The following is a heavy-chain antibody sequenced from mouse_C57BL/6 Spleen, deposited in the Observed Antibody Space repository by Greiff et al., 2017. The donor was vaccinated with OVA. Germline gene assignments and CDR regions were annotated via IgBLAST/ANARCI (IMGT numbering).Heavy chain of an antibody. CDR2: ICPGDGDT. CDR3: ARPTDPHYYGSSWFAY. D-gene: IGHD1-1*01. J-gene: IGHJ3*01. Sequence: QVQLQQSGPELVKPGASVTISCKASGYAFSSSWMNWVKQRPGKGLEWIGRICPGDGDTNYTGKFTGKATLTADKSSSTAYMQLSSLTSEDSAVYFCARPTDPHYYGSSWFAYWGQGTLVTVSA. V-gene: IGHV1-82*01. CDR1: GYAFSSSW.